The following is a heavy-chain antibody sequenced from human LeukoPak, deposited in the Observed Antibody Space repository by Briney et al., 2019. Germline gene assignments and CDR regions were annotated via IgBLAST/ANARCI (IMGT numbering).Heavy chain of an antibody. Sequence: SETLSLTCTVSGGSISSGGYYWSWIRQPPGKGLEWIGYIYHSGSTYYNLSLKSRVTISVDRSKNQFSLKLSSVTAADTAVYYCARKTGKNAFDIWGQGTMVTVSS. CDR2: IYHSGST. V-gene: IGHV4-30-2*01. D-gene: IGHD7-27*01. CDR1: GGSISSGGYY. CDR3: ARKTGKNAFDI. J-gene: IGHJ3*02.